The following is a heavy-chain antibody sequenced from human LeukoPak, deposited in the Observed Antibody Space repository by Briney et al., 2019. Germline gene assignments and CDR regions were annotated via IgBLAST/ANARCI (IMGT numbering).Heavy chain of an antibody. Sequence: GGSLRFSCAASGFTFSSYSMNRVRQAPGKGLEWVSSISSSSSYIYYADSVKGRFTISRDNAKNSLYLQMNSLRAEDTAVYYCARSIAARPKGGYYFDYWGQGTLVTVSS. V-gene: IGHV3-21*01. CDR1: GFTFSSYS. D-gene: IGHD6-6*01. CDR2: ISSSSSYI. J-gene: IGHJ4*02. CDR3: ARSIAARPKGGYYFDY.